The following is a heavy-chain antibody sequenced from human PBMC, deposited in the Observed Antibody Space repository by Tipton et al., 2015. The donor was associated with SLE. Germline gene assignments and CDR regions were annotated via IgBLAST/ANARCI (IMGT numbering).Heavy chain of an antibody. V-gene: IGHV3-7*01. Sequence: SLRLSCAASGFTVSSNYMSWVRQAPGKGLEWVANIKQDGSEKYYVDSVKGRFTISRDNAKNSLYLQMNSLRAEDTAVYYCATDVWYYYYGMDVWGQGTTVTVSS. D-gene: IGHD2-21*01. J-gene: IGHJ6*02. CDR3: ATDVWYYYYGMDV. CDR1: GFTVSSNY. CDR2: IKQDGSEK.